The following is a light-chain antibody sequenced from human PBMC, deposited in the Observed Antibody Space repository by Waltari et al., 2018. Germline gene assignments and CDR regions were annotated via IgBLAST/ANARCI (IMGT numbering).Light chain of an antibody. V-gene: IGKV1-13*02. CDR3: QHLNSYPFT. J-gene: IGKJ3*01. CDR1: HGIGSA. Sequence: IQLTQSPSSLSASIGDRVTITCRASHGIGSALAWYQQKPGKPPRLLLYDASSVEGAVPSRFSGRGSGTDFTLSISSLQPEDFATYSCQHLNSYPFTFGPGTTV. CDR2: DAS.